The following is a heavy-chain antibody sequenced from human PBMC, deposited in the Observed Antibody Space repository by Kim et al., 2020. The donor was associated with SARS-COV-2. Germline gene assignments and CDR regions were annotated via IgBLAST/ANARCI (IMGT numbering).Heavy chain of an antibody. J-gene: IGHJ5*02. Sequence: SETLSLTCTVSGGSINDWNYHWGWIRQPPGKGLEYIGSVYYGGNSYNNPSLMSRVTMSVDTSKNQFFLKLNSVTAADTAVYYCARDCRRASCYGRFDPWGQRTLVTVSS. V-gene: IGHV4-39*07. CDR2: VYYGGNS. CDR1: GGSINDWNYH. CDR3: ARDCRRASCYGRFDP. D-gene: IGHD2-2*01.